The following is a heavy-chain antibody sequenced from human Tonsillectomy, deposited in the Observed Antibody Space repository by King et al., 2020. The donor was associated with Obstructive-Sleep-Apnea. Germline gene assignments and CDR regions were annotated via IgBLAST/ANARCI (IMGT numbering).Heavy chain of an antibody. CDR3: ATQGYSYGHDY. CDR2: INHSGST. J-gene: IGHJ4*02. V-gene: IGHV4-34*01. Sequence: VQLQQWGAGLLKPSETLSLTCAVYGGSFSGYYWSGIRQPPGKGLEWIGEINHSGSTNYNPSLKRRVTISVDTSKNQFSLKLSSVTAADTAVYYCATQGYSYGHDYWGQGTLVTVSS. D-gene: IGHD5-18*01. CDR1: GGSFSGYY.